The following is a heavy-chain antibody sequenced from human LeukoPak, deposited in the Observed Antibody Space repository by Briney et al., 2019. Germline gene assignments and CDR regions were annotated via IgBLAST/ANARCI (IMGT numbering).Heavy chain of an antibody. CDR3: TKDARHTDY. V-gene: IGHV3-23*01. J-gene: IGHJ4*02. CDR2: ISGSGGST. Sequence: GSLSLSCAASGFPFSSYAMSWVRQAPGKGLEWVSAISGSGGSTYYADSVKGRFTISRDSSKNTLYVQMNSLRAEDTAVYYCTKDARHTDYWGQGTPVTVSS. D-gene: IGHD2-21*01. CDR1: GFPFSSYA.